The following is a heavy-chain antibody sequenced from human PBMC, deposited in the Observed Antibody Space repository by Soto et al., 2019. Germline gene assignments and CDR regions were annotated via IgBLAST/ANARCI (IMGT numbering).Heavy chain of an antibody. D-gene: IGHD1-26*01. CDR2: ISGSGGST. J-gene: IGHJ4*02. V-gene: IGHV3-23*01. Sequence: GGSLRLSGAPSGFPFSSYAMSWVRQAPGKGLEGVSAISGSGGSTYYAESVKGRFTISRDNSKNTLYLQMNSLRAEDTAVYYCAKPREPGLQHGQGSYYAYWGQGTLVTVSS. CDR3: AKPREPGLQHGQGSYYAY. CDR1: GFPFSSYA.